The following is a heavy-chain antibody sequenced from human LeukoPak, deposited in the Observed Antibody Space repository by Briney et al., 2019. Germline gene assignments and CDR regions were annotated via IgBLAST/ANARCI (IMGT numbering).Heavy chain of an antibody. CDR1: GFTFNTYA. Sequence: PGGSLRLSCAASGFTFNTYAMSWVRQAPGKGLEWVSAISGSGRSTFYADSVKGRFTISRDNSKNTLYLQMSSLRAEDTAVYYCAREERDGYNYYWYFDLWGRGTLVTVSS. CDR2: ISGSGRST. CDR3: AREERDGYNYYWYFDL. V-gene: IGHV3-23*01. J-gene: IGHJ2*01. D-gene: IGHD5-24*01.